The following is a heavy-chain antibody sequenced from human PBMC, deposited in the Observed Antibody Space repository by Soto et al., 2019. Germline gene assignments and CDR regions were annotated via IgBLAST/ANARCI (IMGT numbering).Heavy chain of an antibody. CDR1: GFTFSSYE. V-gene: IGHV3-48*03. CDR2: ISPGGSII. Sequence: GGSLRLSCAASGFTFSSYEMNWVRQAQGSGLEWVSYISPGGSIIYYADSVKGRCRITRNNAKNSRYLEMNILRAEYTAVYYYARDRLFDTAVLTDYWGQGTLVTVSS. J-gene: IGHJ4*02. CDR3: ARDRLFDTAVLTDY. D-gene: IGHD5-18*01.